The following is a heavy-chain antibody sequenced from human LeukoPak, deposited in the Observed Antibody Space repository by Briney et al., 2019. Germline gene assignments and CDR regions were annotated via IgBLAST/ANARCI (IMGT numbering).Heavy chain of an antibody. Sequence: PGGSLRLSCAASGFTFSDHYMDWVRQAPGKGLEWVSYISSSGSTIYYADSVKGRFTISRDNAKNSLYLQMNSLRAEDTAVYYCAGTSSSSWYDGYYYGMDVWGQGTTVTVSS. J-gene: IGHJ6*02. V-gene: IGHV3-11*04. CDR3: AGTSSSSWYDGYYYGMDV. CDR2: ISSSGSTI. D-gene: IGHD6-13*01. CDR1: GFTFSDHY.